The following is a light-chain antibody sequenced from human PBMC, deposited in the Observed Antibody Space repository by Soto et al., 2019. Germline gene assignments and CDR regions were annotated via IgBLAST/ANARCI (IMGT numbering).Light chain of an antibody. Sequence: QSVLTQPPSASGTPGQRVTISCSVSSSNIGSNTVNWYQQLPGTAPKLLIYTNNQRPSGVPGRFSGSKSGTSASLAISGLQSEDETDYYCATWDDRLNGYVFGTGTKVTVL. CDR2: TNN. CDR3: ATWDDRLNGYV. CDR1: SSNIGSNT. V-gene: IGLV1-44*01. J-gene: IGLJ1*01.